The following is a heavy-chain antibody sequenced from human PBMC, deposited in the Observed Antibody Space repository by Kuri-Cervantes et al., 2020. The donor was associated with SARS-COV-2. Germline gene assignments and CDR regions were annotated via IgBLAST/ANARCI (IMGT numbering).Heavy chain of an antibody. J-gene: IGHJ4*02. V-gene: IGHV4-39*07. CDR1: GGSISSSSYY. D-gene: IGHD5-18*01. CDR2: IYHSGST. CDR3: ARYDSYDYYFDY. Sequence: SETLSLTCTVSGGSISSSSYYWGWIRQPPGKGLEWIGSIYHSGSTYYNPSLKSRVTISVDTSKNQFSLKLSSVTAADTAVYYCARYDSYDYYFDYWGQGTLVTVSS.